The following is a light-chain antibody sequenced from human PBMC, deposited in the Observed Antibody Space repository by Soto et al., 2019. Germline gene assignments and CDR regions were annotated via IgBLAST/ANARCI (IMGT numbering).Light chain of an antibody. Sequence: DIQMTQSHSTLSAYVGDRVTITCRASQSVSTSLAWYQRQPGKAPKLLIYQASTLGSGVPSRFSGSGSGTEFTLTISSLQPDDFATYYCQQYYNYPLTFGGGTKVEI. CDR3: QQYYNYPLT. J-gene: IGKJ4*01. V-gene: IGKV1-5*03. CDR1: QSVSTS. CDR2: QAS.